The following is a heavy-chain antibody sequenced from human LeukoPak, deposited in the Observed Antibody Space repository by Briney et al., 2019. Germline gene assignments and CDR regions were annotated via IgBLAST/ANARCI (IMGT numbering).Heavy chain of an antibody. CDR1: GGTFSNYA. J-gene: IGHJ5*02. V-gene: IGHV1-69*13. CDR3: AVTGSHRGFDP. D-gene: IGHD3-10*01. Sequence: SVKVSCKASGGTFSNYAISWVRQAPGQGLEWMGGIIPIFGTANYAQKFQGRVTITADESTSTAYMDLSSLIFEDTVVYYGAVTGSHRGFDPWGQGTLVTVSS. CDR2: IIPIFGTA.